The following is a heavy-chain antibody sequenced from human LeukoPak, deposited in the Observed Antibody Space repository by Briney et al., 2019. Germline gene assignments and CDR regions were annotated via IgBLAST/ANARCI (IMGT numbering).Heavy chain of an antibody. Sequence: SETLSLTCTVSGGSISSYYWSWIRQPPGKGLEWIGYIYYSGSTNYNPSLKSRVTISVDTSKNQFSLKLSSVTAADTAVYFCVRDRELAYWGQGILVTVPS. CDR2: IYYSGST. CDR1: GGSISSYY. J-gene: IGHJ4*02. D-gene: IGHD1-1*01. V-gene: IGHV4-59*01. CDR3: VRDRELAY.